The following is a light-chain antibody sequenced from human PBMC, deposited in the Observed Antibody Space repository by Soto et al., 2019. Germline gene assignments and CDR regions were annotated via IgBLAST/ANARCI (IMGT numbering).Light chain of an antibody. Sequence: QSVLTQPPSLSGAPGQRVTISCTGSGSNIGAPYDVHWYQHLPGTAPKLLIYVSTNRPSGVPGRFSGSKSGTSASLAITGLQAEDEADYYCQSYDSSLSCYVFGAGTKAIVL. CDR2: VST. J-gene: IGLJ1*01. V-gene: IGLV1-40*01. CDR3: QSYDSSLSCYV. CDR1: GSNIGAPYD.